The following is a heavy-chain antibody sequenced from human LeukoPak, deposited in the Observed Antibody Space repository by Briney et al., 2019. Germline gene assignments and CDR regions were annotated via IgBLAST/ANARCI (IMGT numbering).Heavy chain of an antibody. D-gene: IGHD2-2*01. V-gene: IGHV4-34*01. Sequence: PSETLSLTCAVYGGSFSGYYWSWIRQPPGKGLEWIGEINHSGSTNYNPSLKSRVTISVDTSKNQFSLKLSSVTAADTAVYYCASLSPDCSSTSCYPNYYYYYGMDVWGQGTTVTVSS. CDR2: INHSGST. J-gene: IGHJ6*02. CDR1: GGSFSGYY. CDR3: ASLSPDCSSTSCYPNYYYYYGMDV.